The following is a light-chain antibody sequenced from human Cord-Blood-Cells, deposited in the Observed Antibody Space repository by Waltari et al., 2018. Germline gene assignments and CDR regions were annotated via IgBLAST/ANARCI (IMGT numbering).Light chain of an antibody. CDR1: QSISSY. CDR3: QQSYSTPRYT. Sequence: DIQLTQSPSSLSASVGERVTITCRASQSISSYLNWYQQKPGKAPKLLIYAASSLQSGVPSRFSGSGSGTDFTLTISSPQPEDFATYYCQQSYSTPRYTFGQGTKLEIK. CDR2: AAS. V-gene: IGKV1-39*01. J-gene: IGKJ2*01.